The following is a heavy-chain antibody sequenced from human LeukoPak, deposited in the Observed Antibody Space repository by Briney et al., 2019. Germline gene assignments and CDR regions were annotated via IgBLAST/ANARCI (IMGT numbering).Heavy chain of an antibody. J-gene: IGHJ3*02. CDR3: AKLRSGSYLGSDAFDI. CDR1: GFPLNIQA. V-gene: IGHV3-23*01. CDR2: ISGSGGSA. D-gene: IGHD3-10*01. Sequence: GGSVTLSRAASGFPLNIQAMRWVRHPPGEGRECVAAISGSGGSAYSADSVKGRFTISRDNSKNTLYLQMNSLRAEDTAVYYCAKLRSGSYLGSDAFDIWGQGTMVTVSS.